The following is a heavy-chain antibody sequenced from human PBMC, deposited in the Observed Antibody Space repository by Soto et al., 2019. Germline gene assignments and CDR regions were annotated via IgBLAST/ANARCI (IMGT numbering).Heavy chain of an antibody. D-gene: IGHD5-12*01. V-gene: IGHV4-34*01. Sequence: SETLSLTCAVCGGSFCGSYWSWIRQPPGKGLEWIGEINHSGSTNYNPSLKSRVTISVDTSKNQFSLKLSSVTAADTAVYYCARGFGRGYSVWGQGTLVS. CDR3: ARGFGRGYSV. CDR2: INHSGST. CDR1: GGSFCGSY. J-gene: IGHJ4*02.